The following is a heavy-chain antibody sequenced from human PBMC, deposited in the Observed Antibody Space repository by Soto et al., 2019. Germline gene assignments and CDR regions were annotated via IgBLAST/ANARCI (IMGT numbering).Heavy chain of an antibody. D-gene: IGHD3-10*01. CDR3: ARDSPFTMDLSPPNDI. CDR1: GGSISSGDYY. CDR2: IYYSGST. J-gene: IGHJ3*02. V-gene: IGHV4-30-4*01. Sequence: QVQLQESGPGLVKPSQTLSLTCTVSGGSISSGDYYWSWIRQPPGKGLEWIGYIYYSGSTYYNPSLKSRVTISVDTSKNQFSLKLSSVTAADTAVYYCARDSPFTMDLSPPNDIWGQGTMVTVSS.